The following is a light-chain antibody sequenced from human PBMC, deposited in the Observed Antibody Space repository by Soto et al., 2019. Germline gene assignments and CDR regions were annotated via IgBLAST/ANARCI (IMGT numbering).Light chain of an antibody. CDR3: RSYTSTSSSV. CDR2: EVS. Sequence: QSVLTQPASVSGSPGQSITISCTGTSSDVGGYNYVSWYQQHPGKAPKLMIYEVSNRPSGVSNRFSGSKSGNTASLTISGLQAEDEADYYCRSYTSTSSSVFATGPKATV. J-gene: IGLJ1*01. CDR1: SSDVGGYNY. V-gene: IGLV2-14*01.